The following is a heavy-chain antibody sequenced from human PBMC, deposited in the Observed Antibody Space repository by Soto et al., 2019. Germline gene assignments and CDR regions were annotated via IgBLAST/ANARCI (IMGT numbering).Heavy chain of an antibody. CDR3: ARAETSGIHYFDY. Sequence: SLTITLTGHCVRRYYRCWWRQPPGKGLECMGYVYYSGSTNYNPSLKSRVTISVDTSKNQISLRLKSVTAADTAVYYCARAETSGIHYFDYWGQGSLVTVSS. J-gene: IGHJ4*02. CDR1: GHCVRRYY. D-gene: IGHD6-13*01. CDR2: VYYSGST. V-gene: IGHV4-59*02.